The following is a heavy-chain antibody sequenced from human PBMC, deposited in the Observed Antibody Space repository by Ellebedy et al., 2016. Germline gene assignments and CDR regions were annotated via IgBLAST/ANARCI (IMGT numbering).Heavy chain of an antibody. V-gene: IGHV4-4*07. D-gene: IGHD3-10*01. J-gene: IGHJ4*02. CDR3: ARSSGMTMVREVIITYSLI. CDR1: GGSISSYY. CDR2: IYTSGST. Sequence: SETLSLXXTVSGGSISSYYWSWIRQPAGKGLEWIGRIYTSGSTNYNPSLKSRVTMSVDTSKNQFSLKLSSVTAADTAVYYCARSSGMTMVREVIITYSLIWGQGTLVTVSS.